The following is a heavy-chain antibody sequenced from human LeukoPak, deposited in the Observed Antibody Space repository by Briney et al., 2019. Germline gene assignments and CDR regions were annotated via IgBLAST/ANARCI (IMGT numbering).Heavy chain of an antibody. CDR1: GYTFTGYY. J-gene: IGHJ1*01. CDR3: ARDRDIAVAGTSEH. V-gene: IGHV1-2*02. Sequence: ASVKVSCKASGYTFTGYYMHWVRQAPGQGLEWMGWINPNSGGTNYAQNLQGRVTMTTDTSPNTAYMELRSLRSDDTAVYYCARDRDIAVAGTSEHWGQGTLVTVSS. CDR2: INPNSGGT. D-gene: IGHD6-19*01.